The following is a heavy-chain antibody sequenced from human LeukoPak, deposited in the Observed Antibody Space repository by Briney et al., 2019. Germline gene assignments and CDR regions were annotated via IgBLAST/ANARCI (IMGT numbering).Heavy chain of an antibody. CDR1: GFTFDDYA. CDR3: AKGDLGYYYMDV. D-gene: IGHD3-16*01. CDR2: ISWNSGSI. Sequence: GGPLRLSCAASGFTFDDYAMHWVRQAPGKGLEWVSGISWNSGSIGYADSVKGRFTISRDNSKNSLYLQMNSLRAEDTALYYCAKGDLGYYYMDVWGKGTTVTVSS. J-gene: IGHJ6*03. V-gene: IGHV3-9*01.